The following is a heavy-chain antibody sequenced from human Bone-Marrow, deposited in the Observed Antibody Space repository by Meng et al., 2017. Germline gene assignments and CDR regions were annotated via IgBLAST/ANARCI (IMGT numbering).Heavy chain of an antibody. Sequence: QVHRVTAGSKGKKPRASVKVLSKAYGYTFTSYYMHWGRQAPGQGLEWMGIINPSGGSTSYAQKFQGRVTMTRDTSTSTVYMELSSLRSEDTAVYYCARGGSSGWQNDYWGQGTLVTVSS. CDR2: INPSGGST. J-gene: IGHJ4*02. V-gene: IGHV1-46*01. D-gene: IGHD6-19*01. CDR1: GYTFTSYY. CDR3: ARGGSSGWQNDY.